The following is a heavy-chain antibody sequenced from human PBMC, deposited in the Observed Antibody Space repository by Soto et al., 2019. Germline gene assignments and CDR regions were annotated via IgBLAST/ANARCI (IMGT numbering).Heavy chain of an antibody. D-gene: IGHD2-15*01. V-gene: IGHV4-34*01. CDR3: ARGHRWPLDY. Sequence: PSETLSLTCAVYGGSFSGYYWSWIRQPPGKGLEWIGEINHSGSTNYNPSLKSRVTISVDTSKNQFSLKLSSVTAADTAVYYCARGHRWPLDYWGQGTLVTVSS. CDR1: GGSFSGYY. J-gene: IGHJ4*02. CDR2: INHSGST.